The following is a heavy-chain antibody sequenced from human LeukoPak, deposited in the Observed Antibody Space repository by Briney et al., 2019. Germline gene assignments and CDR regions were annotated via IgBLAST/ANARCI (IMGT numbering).Heavy chain of an antibody. V-gene: IGHV4-38-2*02. CDR3: ASGRLYYYDSSGYYYEAFDI. CDR1: GDSITGYY. J-gene: IGHJ3*02. CDR2: IYYTGNT. Sequence: SETLSLTCSVSGDSITGYYWGWIRQPPGKGLEWMGNIYYTGNTYYNSSLKSRVTISLDTSKNQFSLKLSSVTAADTAVYYCASGRLYYYDSSGYYYEAFDIWGQGTMVTVSS. D-gene: IGHD3-22*01.